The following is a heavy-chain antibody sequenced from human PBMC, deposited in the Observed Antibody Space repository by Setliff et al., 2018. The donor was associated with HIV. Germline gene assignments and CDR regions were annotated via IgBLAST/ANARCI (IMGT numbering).Heavy chain of an antibody. V-gene: IGHV4-30-4*08. D-gene: IGHD2-15*01. Sequence: PSETLSLTCTVSGGSISSGVSYWSWIRQLPGKGLEWIGYIYYSGSTYYNPSLKSRLTISVDTSENQFSLTLSSVTAADTATYYCASRGIVEVTISMADEYFVHWGHGTLVTVSS. CDR1: GGSISSGVSY. CDR3: ASRGIVEVTISMADEYFVH. CDR2: IYYSGST. J-gene: IGHJ1*01.